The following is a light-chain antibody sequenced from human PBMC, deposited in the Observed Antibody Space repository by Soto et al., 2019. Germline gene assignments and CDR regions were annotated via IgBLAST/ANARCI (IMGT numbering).Light chain of an antibody. J-gene: IGLJ3*02. Sequence: QSVLTQPPSASGTPGQRVTISCSGSDSNIGSNTVNWYQHLPGMAPKLLTHSNDPRPSGVADRFSGSKSGTSASLAISGLQSEDEADYYCATWDDILNGWVFGGGTKVTVL. CDR3: ATWDDILNGWV. V-gene: IGLV1-44*01. CDR2: SND. CDR1: DSNIGSNT.